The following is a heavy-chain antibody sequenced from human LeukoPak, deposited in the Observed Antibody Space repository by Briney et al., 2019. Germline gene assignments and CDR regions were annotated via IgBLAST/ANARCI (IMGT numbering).Heavy chain of an antibody. J-gene: IGHJ4*02. D-gene: IGHD3-22*01. CDR3: ARESYYYDSSGYLDY. V-gene: IGHV3-33*01. CDR2: IWYDGSIK. CDR1: GFTFSSYG. Sequence: GGSLGLSCAASGFTFSSYGMHWVRQAPGKGLEWVAVIWYDGSIKYYADSVKGRFTISRDNSKNTLYLQMNSLRAEDTAVYYCARESYYYDSSGYLDYWGQGTLVTVSS.